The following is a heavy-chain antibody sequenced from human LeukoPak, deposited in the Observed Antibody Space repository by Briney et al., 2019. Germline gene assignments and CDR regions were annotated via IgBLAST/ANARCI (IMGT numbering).Heavy chain of an antibody. V-gene: IGHV3-23*01. CDR1: GFTFSYYS. D-gene: IGHD4-17*01. CDR2: ISDSGYST. J-gene: IGHJ4*02. Sequence: GGSLRLSCAASGFTFSYYSMTWVRQAPGKGLEWVSAISDSGYSTYYADSVKGRFTISRDNSKNTLYLQMNSLRAEDTAVYYCAKDRTTVTHSGYFDYWGQGALVTVSS. CDR3: AKDRTTVTHSGYFDY.